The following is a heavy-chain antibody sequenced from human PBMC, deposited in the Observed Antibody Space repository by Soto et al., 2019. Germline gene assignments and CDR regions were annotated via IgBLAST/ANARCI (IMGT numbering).Heavy chain of an antibody. CDR1: GGTFSSYA. Sequence: SVKVSCKASGGTFSSYAISWVRQAPGQGLEWMGGIIPIFGTANYAQKFQGRVTITSDKSTSTAYMELSSLRSEDTAVYYCAGYDSSGPPNWFDPWGQGTLVTVSS. CDR3: AGYDSSGPPNWFDP. V-gene: IGHV1-69*06. D-gene: IGHD3-22*01. CDR2: IIPIFGTA. J-gene: IGHJ5*02.